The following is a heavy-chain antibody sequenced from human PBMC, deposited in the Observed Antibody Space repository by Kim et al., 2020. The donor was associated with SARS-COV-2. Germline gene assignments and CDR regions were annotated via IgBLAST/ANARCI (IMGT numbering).Heavy chain of an antibody. Sequence: SETLSLTCAVYGGSFSGYYWSWIRQPPGKGLEWIGEINHSGSTNYNPSLKSRVTISVDTSKNQFSLKLSSVTAADTAVYYCASIAAAGPNNWFDPWGQGTLVTVSS. CDR1: GGSFSGYY. CDR2: INHSGST. J-gene: IGHJ5*02. CDR3: ASIAAAGPNNWFDP. V-gene: IGHV4-34*01. D-gene: IGHD6-13*01.